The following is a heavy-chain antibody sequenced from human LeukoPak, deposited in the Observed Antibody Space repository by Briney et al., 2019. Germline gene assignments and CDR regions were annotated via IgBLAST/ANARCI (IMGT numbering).Heavy chain of an antibody. CDR1: GFTFSNYA. CDR3: ARGARGSGTASDY. CDR2: INSDGSST. D-gene: IGHD3-10*01. Sequence: PGGSLRLSCAASGFTFSNYAMTWVRQAPGKGLVWVSRINSDGSSTNYADSVKGRFTISRDNAKNTLHLQMNSLRAEDTAVYYCARGARGSGTASDYWGQGTLVTVSS. J-gene: IGHJ4*02. V-gene: IGHV3-74*01.